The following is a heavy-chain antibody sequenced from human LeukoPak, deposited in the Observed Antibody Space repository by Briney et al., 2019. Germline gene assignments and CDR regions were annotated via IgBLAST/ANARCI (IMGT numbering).Heavy chain of an antibody. J-gene: IGHJ4*02. CDR1: GGTFSSYA. CDR3: ARALYDSSGYYYLCYFDY. Sequence: ASVKVSCKASGGTFSSYAISWVRQAPGQGLEWMGGIIPIFGTANYAQKFQGRVTITADESTSTAYMELSSLRSEDTAVYYCARALYDSSGYYYLCYFDYWGQGTLVTVSS. V-gene: IGHV1-69*13. CDR2: IIPIFGTA. D-gene: IGHD3-22*01.